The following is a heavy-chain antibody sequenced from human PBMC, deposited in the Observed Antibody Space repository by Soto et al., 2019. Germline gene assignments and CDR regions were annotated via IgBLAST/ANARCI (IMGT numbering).Heavy chain of an antibody. J-gene: IGHJ5*02. CDR3: AREAHTYDFWSGYSHGWFDP. CDR2: IIPIFGTA. CDR1: GGTFSSYA. V-gene: IGHV1-69*01. D-gene: IGHD3-3*01. Sequence: QVQLVQSGAEVKKPGSSVKVSCKASGGTFSSYAISWVRQAPGQGLEWMGGIIPIFGTANYAQKFQGRVTITADEYTSKAYMELSSLRSEDTAVYYCAREAHTYDFWSGYSHGWFDPWGQGTLVTVSS.